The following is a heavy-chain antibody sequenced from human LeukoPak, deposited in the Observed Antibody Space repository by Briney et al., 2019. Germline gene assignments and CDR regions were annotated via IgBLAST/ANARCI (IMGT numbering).Heavy chain of an antibody. Sequence: PGGSLRLSCAASGFTFSSYSMNWVRQAPGKGLEWVSSISSSSSYIYYADSVKGRFTISRGNAKNSLYLQMNSLRAEDTAVYYCARDLVTGTTFWFDPWGQGTLVTVSS. D-gene: IGHD1-7*01. CDR1: GFTFSSYS. J-gene: IGHJ5*02. CDR2: ISSSSSYI. V-gene: IGHV3-21*01. CDR3: ARDLVTGTTFWFDP.